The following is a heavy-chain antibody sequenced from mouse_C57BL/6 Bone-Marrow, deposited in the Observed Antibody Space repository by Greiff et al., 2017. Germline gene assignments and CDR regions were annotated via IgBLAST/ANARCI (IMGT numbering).Heavy chain of an antibody. CDR1: GFTFSSYG. CDR2: ISSGGSYT. D-gene: IGHD2-4*01. V-gene: IGHV5-6*01. J-gene: IGHJ1*03. Sequence: EVQGVESGGDLVKPGGSLKLSCAASGFTFSSYGMSWVRQTPDKRLEWVATISSGGSYTYYPDSVKGRFTISRDNAKNTLYLQMSSLTSEDAALYYYGRQGKSLYYDYDEWYFDVWGTGTTVTVSS. CDR3: GRQGKSLYYDYDEWYFDV.